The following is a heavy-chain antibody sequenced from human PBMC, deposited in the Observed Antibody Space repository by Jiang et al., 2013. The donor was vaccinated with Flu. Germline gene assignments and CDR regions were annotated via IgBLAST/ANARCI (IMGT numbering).Heavy chain of an antibody. D-gene: IGHD6-13*01. Sequence: PSETLSLTCTVSGYSISSGYYWGWIRQPPGKGLEWIGSIYHSGSTYYNPSLKSRVTTSVDTSKNQFSLKLSSVTAADTAVYYCARDNRIAAAGVDYWGQGTLVTVSS. V-gene: IGHV4-38-2*02. CDR2: IYHSGST. J-gene: IGHJ4*02. CDR1: GYSISSGYY. CDR3: ARDNRIAAAGVDY.